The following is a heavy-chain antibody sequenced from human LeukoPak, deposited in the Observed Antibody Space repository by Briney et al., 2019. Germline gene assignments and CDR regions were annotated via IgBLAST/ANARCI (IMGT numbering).Heavy chain of an antibody. J-gene: IGHJ4*02. Sequence: PVKVSCKASGGTFSSYAISWVRQAPGQGLEWMGGVIPIFGTANYAQKFQGRVTITADESTSTAYMELSSLRSEDTAVYYCARAYYDSSGYYYEYYFDYWGQGTLVTVSS. CDR3: ARAYYDSSGYYYEYYFDY. D-gene: IGHD3-22*01. CDR2: VIPIFGTA. V-gene: IGHV1-69*01. CDR1: GGTFSSYA.